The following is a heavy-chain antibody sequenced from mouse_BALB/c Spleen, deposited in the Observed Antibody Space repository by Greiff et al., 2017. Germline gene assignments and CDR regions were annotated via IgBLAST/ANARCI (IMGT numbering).Heavy chain of an antibody. Sequence: EVHLVESGGGLVKPGGSLKLSCAASGFAFSSYDMSWVRQTPEKRLEWVAYISSGGGSTYYPDTVKGRFTISRDNAKNTLYLQMSSLKSEDTAMYYCARPPDGYYGGFAYWGQGTLVTVSA. V-gene: IGHV5-12-1*01. D-gene: IGHD2-3*01. CDR2: ISSGGGST. CDR1: GFAFSSYD. J-gene: IGHJ3*01. CDR3: ARPPDGYYGGFAY.